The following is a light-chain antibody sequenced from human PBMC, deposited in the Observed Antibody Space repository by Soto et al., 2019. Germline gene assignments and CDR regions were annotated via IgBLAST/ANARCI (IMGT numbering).Light chain of an antibody. Sequence: EIVLTQSPGTLSFYPGERATLSCRTSKTVCSTCLAWYQQKPGQAPRLLISGASNRATGIPDRFSGSGSGTDFTLTISRLEPEDFAVYYCQQYGGSPGFTFGPGTKVDIK. J-gene: IGKJ3*01. V-gene: IGKV3-20*01. CDR2: GAS. CDR1: KTVCSTC. CDR3: QQYGGSPGFT.